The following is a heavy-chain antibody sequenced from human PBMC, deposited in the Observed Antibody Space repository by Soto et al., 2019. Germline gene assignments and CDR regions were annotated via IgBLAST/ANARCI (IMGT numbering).Heavy chain of an antibody. D-gene: IGHD6-19*01. V-gene: IGHV4-34*01. J-gene: IGHJ6*02. CDR1: GGSFSGYY. CDR2: INHSGST. CDR3: ALGGSGWFYYYYYGMYV. Sequence: PSETLSLTCAVYGGSFSGYYWSWIRQPPGKGLEWIGEINHSGSTNYNPSLKSRVTISVDTSKNQFSLKLSSVTAADTAVYYCALGGSGWFYYYYYGMYVWGQGTTVTVSS.